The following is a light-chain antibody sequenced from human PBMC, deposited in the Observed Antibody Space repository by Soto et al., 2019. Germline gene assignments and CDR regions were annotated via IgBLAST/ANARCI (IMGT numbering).Light chain of an antibody. CDR2: GAS. Sequence: EMVMTQSPATLSVSPGERATLSCRASQSVSSNLAWYQQKPGQAPRLLIYGASTRATGIPARFSGSGSGTDFILTISSLQSEDFAVYYCQHYNNWPPWTFGQGTKVEIK. CDR3: QHYNNWPPWT. CDR1: QSVSSN. V-gene: IGKV3-15*01. J-gene: IGKJ1*01.